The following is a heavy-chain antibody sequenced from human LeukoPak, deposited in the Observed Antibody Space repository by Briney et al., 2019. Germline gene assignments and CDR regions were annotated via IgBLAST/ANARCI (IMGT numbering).Heavy chain of an antibody. CDR2: INAGNGNT. CDR1: GYTFTSCA. CDR3: ARESVGGDYFDY. V-gene: IGHV1-3*01. Sequence: ASVKVSCKASGYTFTSCAMHWVRQPPGKRLEWMGWINAGNGNTKYSQEFQGSVTITRDTSASTAYMELSSLRSEDTAVYYCARESVGGDYFDYWGQGTLVTVSS. J-gene: IGHJ4*02. D-gene: IGHD2-15*01.